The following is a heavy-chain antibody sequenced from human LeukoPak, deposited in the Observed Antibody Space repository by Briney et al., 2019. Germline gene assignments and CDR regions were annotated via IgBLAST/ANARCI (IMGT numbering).Heavy chain of an antibody. J-gene: IGHJ5*02. V-gene: IGHV3-30-3*01. CDR1: GLTFSSYA. Sequence: GGSLRLSCAASGLTFSSYAMHWVRQAPGKGLEWVAVISYDGSNKYYADSVKGRFTISRDNSKNTLYLQMNSLRAEDTAVYYCARGNWFDPWGQGTLVTVSS. CDR2: ISYDGSNK. CDR3: ARGNWFDP.